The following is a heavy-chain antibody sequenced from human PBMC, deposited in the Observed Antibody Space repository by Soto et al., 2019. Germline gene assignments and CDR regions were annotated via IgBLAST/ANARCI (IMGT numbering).Heavy chain of an antibody. D-gene: IGHD2-2*01. CDR3: AKEDMGYCISTSCMYYYYGMDV. CDR2: ISGSGGGT. V-gene: IGHV3-23*01. Sequence: EVQLLESGGGLVQPGGSLRLSCAASGFTFSSYAMSWVRQAPGKGLEWVSAISGSGGGTYYADAVKGRFTITGDNSKNTLYLQMNSLRAEDTAVYYCAKEDMGYCISTSCMYYYYGMDVWGQGTTVTVSS. J-gene: IGHJ6*02. CDR1: GFTFSSYA.